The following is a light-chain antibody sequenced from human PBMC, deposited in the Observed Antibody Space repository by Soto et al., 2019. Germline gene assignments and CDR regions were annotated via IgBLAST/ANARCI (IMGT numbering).Light chain of an antibody. J-gene: IGKJ4*01. CDR3: QQYHNWPPIT. CDR2: GAS. Sequence: EIVMTQSPATLSVSPGERATLSCRASQSVSSNLAWYQQKPGQAPRLLIYGASTSATVLPARFSGSGSGTAFTLSTSSLQSEDLAVYYCQQYHNWPPITFGGGTKVAI. CDR1: QSVSSN. V-gene: IGKV3-15*01.